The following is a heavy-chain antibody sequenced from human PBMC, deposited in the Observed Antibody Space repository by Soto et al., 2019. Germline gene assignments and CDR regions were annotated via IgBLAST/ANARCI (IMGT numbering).Heavy chain of an antibody. CDR1: GFTFSSYS. J-gene: IGHJ4*02. CDR3: ARDRADYDILSGYSP. CDR2: ISSSSSTI. Sequence: EVQLVESGGGLVQPGGSLRLSCAASGFTFSSYSMNWVRQAPGKGLEWVSYISSSSSTIYYADSVKGRFTISRDNAKNSLYLQMNSLRAEDTAVYYCARDRADYDILSGYSPWGQGTLVTVSS. V-gene: IGHV3-48*01. D-gene: IGHD3-9*01.